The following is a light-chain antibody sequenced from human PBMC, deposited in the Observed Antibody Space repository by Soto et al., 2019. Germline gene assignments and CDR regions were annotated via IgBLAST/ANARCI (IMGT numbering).Light chain of an antibody. CDR2: EVT. J-gene: IGLJ1*01. CDR3: SSYTSSSTYV. CDR1: GSDVGGYDY. V-gene: IGLV2-14*01. Sequence: QSVLTQPASVSGSPGQSINISCTGTGSDVGGYDYVSWYQHHPGKAPKVMIYEVTNRPSGVSNRFSGSKSGNTASLTISGLLAEDEADYYCSSYTSSSTYVFGTGTKVTVL.